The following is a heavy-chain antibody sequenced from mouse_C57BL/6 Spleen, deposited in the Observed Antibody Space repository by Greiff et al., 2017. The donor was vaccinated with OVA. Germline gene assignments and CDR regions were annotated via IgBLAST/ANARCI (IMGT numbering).Heavy chain of an antibody. CDR3: TRTRLTTVVTSFDY. CDR2: IDPEDGDT. V-gene: IGHV14-1*01. D-gene: IGHD1-1*01. CDR1: GFNIKDYY. Sequence: VQLQQSGAELVRPGASVKLSCTASGFNIKDYYMHWVKQRPEQGLEWIGRIDPEDGDTEYAPKFQGKATMTADTSSNTAYLQLSSLTSEDTAVYYCTRTRLTTVVTSFDYWGQGTTLTVSS. J-gene: IGHJ2*01.